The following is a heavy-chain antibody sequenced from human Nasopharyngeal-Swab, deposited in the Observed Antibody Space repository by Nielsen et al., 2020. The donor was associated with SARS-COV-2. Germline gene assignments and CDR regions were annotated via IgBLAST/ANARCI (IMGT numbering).Heavy chain of an antibody. D-gene: IGHD3-10*01. J-gene: IGHJ3*02. CDR1: GGSISSSSYY. Sequence: SETLSLTCTVSGGSISSSSYYWGWIRQPPGKGLEWIGSIYYSGSTYYNPSLKSRVTISVDTSKNQFSLKLSSVTAADTAVYYCAGHPSYGSGSLYHSLGAFDIWGQGTMVTVSS. V-gene: IGHV4-39*01. CDR3: AGHPSYGSGSLYHSLGAFDI. CDR2: IYYSGST.